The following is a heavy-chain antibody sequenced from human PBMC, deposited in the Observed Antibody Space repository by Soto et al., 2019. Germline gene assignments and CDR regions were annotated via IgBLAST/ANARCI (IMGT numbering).Heavy chain of an antibody. V-gene: IGHV4-59*01. CDR2: IYYSGST. J-gene: IGHJ4*02. CDR3: AATPRY. D-gene: IGHD2-15*01. Sequence: QVQLQESGPGLVKPSETLSLTCSVSGGSTSSYYWSWIRQPPGKGLEWIGYIYYSGSTDYSPSLKSRVTMSIDTSQNQVSLKLTSVTTADTAVYYCAATPRYWGQGPWSPSPQ. CDR1: GGSTSSYY.